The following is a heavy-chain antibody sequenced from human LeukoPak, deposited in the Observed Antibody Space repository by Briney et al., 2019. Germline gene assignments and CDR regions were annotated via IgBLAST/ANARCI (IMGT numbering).Heavy chain of an antibody. CDR2: INHSGST. CDR3: AREHRRIWVATSYYRGAFDI. Sequence: PSETLSLTCVVYGGSFSGYYWSWIRQPPGKGLEWIGEINHSGSTNYNPSLKSRVTISVDTSKNQFSLKLSSVTAADTAVYYCAREHRRIWVATSYYRGAFDIWGQGTMVTVSS. V-gene: IGHV4-34*01. CDR1: GGSFSGYY. J-gene: IGHJ3*02. D-gene: IGHD5-12*01.